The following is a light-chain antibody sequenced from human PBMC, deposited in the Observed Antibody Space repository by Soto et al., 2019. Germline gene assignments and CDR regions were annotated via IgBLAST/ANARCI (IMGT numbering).Light chain of an antibody. CDR1: QSVSNY. CDR3: QQRAYWPQT. CDR2: DAS. J-gene: IGKJ1*01. Sequence: EIVVKQSPATLSLSAGERATLSCRASQSVSNYLAWYQQKPGQAPRLLIYDASNRATGIPAKFSGSASGTDFTLTISSLEPEDFAVYYCQQRAYWPQTFGQVTKVDI. V-gene: IGKV3-11*01.